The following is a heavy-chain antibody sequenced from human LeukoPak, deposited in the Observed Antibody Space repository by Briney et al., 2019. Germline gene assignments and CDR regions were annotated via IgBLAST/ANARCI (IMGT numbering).Heavy chain of an antibody. CDR3: ARQGYCSGGSCYKFFDY. J-gene: IGHJ4*02. CDR2: IYYSGST. CDR1: GGSISSSSHY. V-gene: IGHV4-39*01. D-gene: IGHD2-15*01. Sequence: SETLSLTCTVSGGSISSSSHYWGWIRQTPGKGLEWIGSIYYSGSTYYNLSLKSRVTISVDTSNNQFSLKLSSVTAADTAVYYCARQGYCSGGSCYKFFDYWGQGTLVTVSS.